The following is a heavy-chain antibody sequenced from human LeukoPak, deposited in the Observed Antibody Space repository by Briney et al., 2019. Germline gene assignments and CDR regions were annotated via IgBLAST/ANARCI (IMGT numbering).Heavy chain of an antibody. CDR3: ARHVGFITMVRGVINSNWFDP. Sequence: PSETLSLTCAVYGGSFSGYYWSWIRQPPGKGLEWIGEINHSGSTNYNPSLKSRVTISVDTSKKQFSLKLSSVTAADTAVYYCARHVGFITMVRGVINSNWFDPWGQGTLVTVSS. V-gene: IGHV4-34*01. CDR2: INHSGST. J-gene: IGHJ5*02. D-gene: IGHD3-10*01. CDR1: GGSFSGYY.